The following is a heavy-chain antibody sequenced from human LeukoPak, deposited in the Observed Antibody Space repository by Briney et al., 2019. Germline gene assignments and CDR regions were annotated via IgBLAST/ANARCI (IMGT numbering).Heavy chain of an antibody. D-gene: IGHD2-8*01. CDR3: ARDQAPMGALDI. CDR2: IIPIFGTA. V-gene: IGHV1-69*13. J-gene: IGHJ3*02. Sequence: SVKVSCTASGYTFTSYDINWVRQAPGQGLEWMVGIIPIFGTANYAQKFQGRVTITADESTSTAYMELSSLRSEDTAVYYCARDQAPMGALDIWGQGTMVTVSS. CDR1: GYTFTSYD.